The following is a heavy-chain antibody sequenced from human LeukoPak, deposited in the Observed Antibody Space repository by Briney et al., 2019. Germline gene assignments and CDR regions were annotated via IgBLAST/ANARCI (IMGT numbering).Heavy chain of an antibody. CDR2: INPNSGGT. V-gene: IGHV1-2*02. Sequence: ASVKVSCKASGYTFTGQYMHWVRQAPGQGHEWMGWINPNSGGTNYAQKFQGRVTMTRDTSLSTAYMELSSLTSDDTAIYYCARDRASGGYSNYADYWGQGTLVTVSS. D-gene: IGHD4-11*01. J-gene: IGHJ4*02. CDR3: ARDRASGGYSNYADY. CDR1: GYTFTGQY.